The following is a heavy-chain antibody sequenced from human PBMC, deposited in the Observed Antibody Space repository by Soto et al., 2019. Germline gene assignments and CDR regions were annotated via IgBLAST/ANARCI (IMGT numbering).Heavy chain of an antibody. CDR1: GGSTSSGGHY. D-gene: IGHD3-16*01. J-gene: IGHJ3*02. Sequence: SETLSLTCTVSGGSTSSGGHYWSWIRQHPEKGLEWIGYIYYSGSTYYNPSLKSRVTISVDTSKNHFSLKLNSVSAADTAVYYCARELGRYYDYVWGSPHAFDIWGQGTMVTVSS. CDR2: IYYSGST. CDR3: ARELGRYYDYVWGSPHAFDI. V-gene: IGHV4-31*03.